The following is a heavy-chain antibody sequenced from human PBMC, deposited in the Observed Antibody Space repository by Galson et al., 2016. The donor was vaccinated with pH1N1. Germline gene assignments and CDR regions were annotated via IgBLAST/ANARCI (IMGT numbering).Heavy chain of an antibody. D-gene: IGHD3-22*01. CDR3: ARDRINMIVGAGTFDI. V-gene: IGHV4-59*01. CDR2: LYHSHHSGST. CDR1: GDSISTYY. J-gene: IGHJ3*02. Sequence: SKTLSLTCTVSGDSISTYYWNWIRQSPGKGLEWIGNLYHSHHSGSTKNNPSLKSRVTMSVDTSNSHFSLNLSSVTAADTAVYYCARDRINMIVGAGTFDIWGQGTMVTVAS.